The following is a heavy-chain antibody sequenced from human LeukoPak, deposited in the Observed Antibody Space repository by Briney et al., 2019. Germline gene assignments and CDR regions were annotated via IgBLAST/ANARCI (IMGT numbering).Heavy chain of an antibody. V-gene: IGHV1-69*05. CDR3: ASGRDGYNLFDY. Sequence: SVKVSCKASGGTFSSYAISWVRQAPGQGLEWMGRIIPIFGTANYAQKFQGRVTITTDESTSTAYMELSSLRSEDAAVYYCASGRDGYNLFDYWGQGTLVTVSS. CDR2: IIPIFGTA. CDR1: GGTFSSYA. J-gene: IGHJ4*02. D-gene: IGHD5-24*01.